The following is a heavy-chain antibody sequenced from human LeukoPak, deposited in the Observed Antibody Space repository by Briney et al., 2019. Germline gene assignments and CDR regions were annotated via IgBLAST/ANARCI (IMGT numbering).Heavy chain of an antibody. CDR1: GYTFTGYY. D-gene: IGHD6-6*01. CDR3: ARVEYSSSYPRFDY. V-gene: IGHV1-2*02. J-gene: IGHJ4*02. Sequence: GASVKVSCKASGYTFTGYYMHWVRQAPGQGLEWMGWINPNSGGTNYAQKFQGRGTMTRDTSISTAYMELSRLRSDDTAVYYCARVEYSSSYPRFDYWGQGTLVTVSS. CDR2: INPNSGGT.